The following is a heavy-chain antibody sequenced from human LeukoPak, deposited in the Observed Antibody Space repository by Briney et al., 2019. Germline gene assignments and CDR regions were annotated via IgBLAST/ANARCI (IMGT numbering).Heavy chain of an antibody. Sequence: SETLSITCTVSGGSISSYYWSWIRQLPGKGLEWIGYIYYSGSTNYNPSLKSRVTISVDTSKNQFSLKLSSVTAADTAVYYCARLYSGDYDAFDIWGQGTMVTVSS. CDR1: GGSISSYY. V-gene: IGHV4-59*08. CDR2: IYYSGST. D-gene: IGHD4-17*01. CDR3: ARLYSGDYDAFDI. J-gene: IGHJ3*02.